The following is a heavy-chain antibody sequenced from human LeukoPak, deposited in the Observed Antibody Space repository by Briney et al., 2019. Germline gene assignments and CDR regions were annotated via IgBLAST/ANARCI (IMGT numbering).Heavy chain of an antibody. CDR3: ARDDYYDSSGSRAGAFDI. J-gene: IGHJ3*02. CDR1: GGTFSSYA. CDR2: IIPIFGTA. Sequence: SVKVSCKASGGTFSSYAISWVRQAPGQGLEWMGRIIPIFGTANYAQKVQGRVTITTDESTSTAYMELSSLRSEDTAVYYCARDDYYDSSGSRAGAFDIWGQGTMVTVSS. D-gene: IGHD3-22*01. V-gene: IGHV1-69*05.